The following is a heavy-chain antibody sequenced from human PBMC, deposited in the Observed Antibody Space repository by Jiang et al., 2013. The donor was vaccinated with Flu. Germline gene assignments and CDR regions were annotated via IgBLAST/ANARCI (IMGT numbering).Heavy chain of an antibody. J-gene: IGHJ4*02. CDR3: AREWWFGELRIPFLDY. CDR2: INTNTRSP. CDR1: GYTFRNYA. D-gene: IGHD3-10*01. Sequence: QSGSELKKPGASVKVSCKASGYTFRNYALNWVRQAPGQGLEWMGFINTNTRSPTYARGFTGRFVFSLDTSVSTAYLQITSLKAEDTVVYYCAREWWFGELRIPFLDYWGQGTLVSVSS. V-gene: IGHV7-4-1*02.